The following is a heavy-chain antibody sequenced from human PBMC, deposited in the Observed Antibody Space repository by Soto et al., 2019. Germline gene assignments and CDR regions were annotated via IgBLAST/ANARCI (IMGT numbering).Heavy chain of an antibody. CDR2: THYTEST. CDR1: GGSIRNNYY. CDR3: ATGDLTAGEFCFAY. J-gene: IGHJ4*02. Sequence: QGQLQESGPGLVKPSQTLSLTCTVSGGSIRNNYYCNWIRQHPGQGLEWIGYTHYTESTFYNPSLKSRATISMDTSRKQLCLKWSSVPAADTAVYYCATGDLTAGEFCFAYWAQASLVTVSS. D-gene: IGHD3-16*01. V-gene: IGHV4-31*03.